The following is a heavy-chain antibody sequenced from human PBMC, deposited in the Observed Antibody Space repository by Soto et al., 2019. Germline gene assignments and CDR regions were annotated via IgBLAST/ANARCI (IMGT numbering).Heavy chain of an antibody. D-gene: IGHD5-18*01. Sequence: SETLSLTCTVSGGSISSYYWSWIRQPPGKGLEWIGYIYYSGSTNYNPPLKSRVTISVDTSKNQFSLKLSSVTAADTAVYYCARSAWGYSYGFWFDPWGQGTLVTVSS. CDR3: ARSAWGYSYGFWFDP. CDR2: IYYSGST. CDR1: GGSISSYY. J-gene: IGHJ5*02. V-gene: IGHV4-59*01.